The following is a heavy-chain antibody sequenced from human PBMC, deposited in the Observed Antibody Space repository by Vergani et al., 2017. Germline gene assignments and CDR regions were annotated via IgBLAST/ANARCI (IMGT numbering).Heavy chain of an antibody. CDR3: ARGTTRGCSSTSCSPSLLDYYGMDV. J-gene: IGHJ6*02. D-gene: IGHD2-2*01. Sequence: QVQLVQSGAEVKKPGSSVKVSCKASGGTFSSYTISWVRQAPGQGLEWMGRIIPILGIANYAQQFQGRVTITADKSTSTAYMELSSLRSEDTAVYYCARGTTRGCSSTSCSPSLLDYYGMDVWGQGTTVTVSS. CDR2: IIPILGIA. V-gene: IGHV1-69*02. CDR1: GGTFSSYT.